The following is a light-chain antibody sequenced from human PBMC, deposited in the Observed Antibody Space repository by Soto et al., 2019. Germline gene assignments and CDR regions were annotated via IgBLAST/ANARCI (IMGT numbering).Light chain of an antibody. CDR3: SSYTSSSRVV. CDR1: SSDVGGYKY. Sequence: QSALTQPASVSGSPGQSITISCTGTSSDVGGYKYVSWYQQHPGKAPKLMIYDVSDRPSGVSNRFSGSTSGSTASLTISGLQAEDEADYYCSSYTSSSRVVFGGGTKLTVL. CDR2: DVS. J-gene: IGLJ2*01. V-gene: IGLV2-14*01.